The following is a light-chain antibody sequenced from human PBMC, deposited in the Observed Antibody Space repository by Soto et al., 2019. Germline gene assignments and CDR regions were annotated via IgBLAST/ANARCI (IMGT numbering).Light chain of an antibody. J-gene: IGLJ1*01. Sequence: QSALTQPPSVSGSPGHSVTISCTGTSSDVGNYNRVSWYQQPPGTAPKLIIYEVSNRPSGVPDRFSGSKSGNTASLTISGLQAEDEADYYCCLYTINNTFVFGAGTKVTVL. CDR3: CLYTINNTFV. CDR1: SSDVGNYNR. V-gene: IGLV2-18*01. CDR2: EVS.